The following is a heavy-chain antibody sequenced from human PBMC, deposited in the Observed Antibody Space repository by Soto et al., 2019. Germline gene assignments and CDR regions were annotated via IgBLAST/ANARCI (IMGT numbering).Heavy chain of an antibody. CDR1: GFTFSSYA. CDR3: ARDAFGPGTFDP. J-gene: IGHJ5*02. Sequence: LRLSCAASGFTFSSYAMHWVRQAPGKGLEWVAVISYDGSNKYYADSVKGRFTISRDNSKNTLYLQMNSLRAEDTAVYYCARDAFGPGTFDPWGQGTLVTVSS. CDR2: ISYDGSNK. V-gene: IGHV3-30-3*01. D-gene: IGHD6-13*01.